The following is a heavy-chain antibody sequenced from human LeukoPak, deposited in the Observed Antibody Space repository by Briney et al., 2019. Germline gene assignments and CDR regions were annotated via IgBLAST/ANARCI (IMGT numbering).Heavy chain of an antibody. D-gene: IGHD3-22*01. V-gene: IGHV4-38-2*02. J-gene: IGHJ6*02. CDR3: TRDDSSGSGGMDV. Sequence: SETLSLTCTVSGYSISSGYYWGWIRQPPGKGLEWIGTIYHSGSTYYNPSLQSRVTISVDTSTNQFSLKLSSVTAADTAVYYCTRDDSSGSGGMDVWGQGTSVTVSS. CDR1: GYSISSGYY. CDR2: IYHSGST.